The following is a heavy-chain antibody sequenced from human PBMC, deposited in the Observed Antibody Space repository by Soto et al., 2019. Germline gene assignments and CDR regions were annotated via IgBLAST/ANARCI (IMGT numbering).Heavy chain of an antibody. J-gene: IGHJ6*02. CDR3: ARDQGTATADGPRGNGLEL. D-gene: IGHD6-13*01. CDR1: GFSFSDYG. V-gene: IGHV3-33*01. CDR2: IWFDASHE. Sequence: GGSLRLSGAASGFSFSDYGMHWVRQAPGKGLEWLTIIWFDASHEYYADSVKGRFTISRDNSNNTLYLQLNSLTADDTAVYFCARDQGTATADGPRGNGLELWGPETAVKGSS.